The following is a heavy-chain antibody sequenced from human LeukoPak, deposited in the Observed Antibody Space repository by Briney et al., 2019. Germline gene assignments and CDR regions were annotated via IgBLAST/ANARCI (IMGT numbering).Heavy chain of an antibody. CDR1: GYSISSGYY. D-gene: IGHD6-6*01. Sequence: SETLSLTCTVSGYSISSGYYWGWIRPPPGKGLEWIGEINHSGSTNYNPSLKSRVTISVDTSKNQFSLKLSSVTAADTAVYYCARAPRSSSSIHFDYWGQGTLVTVSS. V-gene: IGHV4-38-2*02. CDR3: ARAPRSSSSIHFDY. J-gene: IGHJ4*02. CDR2: INHSGST.